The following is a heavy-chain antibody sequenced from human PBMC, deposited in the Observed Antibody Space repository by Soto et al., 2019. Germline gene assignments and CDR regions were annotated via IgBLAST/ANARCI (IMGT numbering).Heavy chain of an antibody. D-gene: IGHD3-22*01. V-gene: IGHV3-13*04. CDR3: GRDQLYYNDISGRPLNAFDV. CDR2: IGAGGDT. CDR1: GFTFSSYD. J-gene: IGHJ3*01. Sequence: GGSLRLSCAASGFTFSSYDMHWVRQGPGKGLEWVSAIGAGGDTYYPGSVKGRFTISRENAKNSLYLQMNSLRAEDTAVYYCGRDQLYYNDISGRPLNAFDVWGQGTMVTVS.